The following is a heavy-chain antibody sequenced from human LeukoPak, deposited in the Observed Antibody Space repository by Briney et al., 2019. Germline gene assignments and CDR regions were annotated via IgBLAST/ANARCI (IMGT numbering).Heavy chain of an antibody. CDR1: GGSISSSSYY. D-gene: IGHD7-27*01. CDR2: IYYSGST. Sequence: PSETLSLTCTVSGGSISSSSYYWGWIRQPPGKGLEWIGSIYYSGSTSYSPSLKSRVTISADTSQNQFSLKLSSVTAADTAVYYCASRKLGNDYWGQGTLVTVS. V-gene: IGHV4-39*07. CDR3: ASRKLGNDY. J-gene: IGHJ4*02.